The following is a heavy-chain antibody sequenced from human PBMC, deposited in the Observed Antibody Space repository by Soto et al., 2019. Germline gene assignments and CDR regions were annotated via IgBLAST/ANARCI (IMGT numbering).Heavy chain of an antibody. Sequence: GGSLRLSCAASGFTFSRNDMTWVRQAPGKGPEWVSGISGSGDSTYYADSVKGRSTISRDNSKNTLFLQLNSLRAEDTAVYYCATYYYGSGSLPIYWGQGSLVTVSS. CDR3: ATYYYGSGSLPIY. J-gene: IGHJ4*02. V-gene: IGHV3-23*01. CDR1: GFTFSRND. D-gene: IGHD3-10*01. CDR2: ISGSGDST.